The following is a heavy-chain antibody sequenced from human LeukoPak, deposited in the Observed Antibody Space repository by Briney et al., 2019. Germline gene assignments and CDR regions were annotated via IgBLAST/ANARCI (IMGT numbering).Heavy chain of an antibody. Sequence: ASVKVSCKASGGTFSSYAISWVRQAPGQGLEWMGGIIPIFGTANYAQKFQGRVTITADKSTSTAYMELSSLRSEDTAVYYCARDHCSSTSCYAYNWFDPWGQGTLVTVSS. V-gene: IGHV1-69*06. D-gene: IGHD2-2*01. CDR2: IIPIFGTA. CDR3: ARDHCSSTSCYAYNWFDP. J-gene: IGHJ5*02. CDR1: GGTFSSYA.